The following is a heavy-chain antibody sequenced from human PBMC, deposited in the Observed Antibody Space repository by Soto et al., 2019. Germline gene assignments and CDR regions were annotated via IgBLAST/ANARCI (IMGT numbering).Heavy chain of an antibody. CDR3: TYTVTTNGMDV. CDR1: GLAFSRYA. D-gene: IGHD4-17*01. Sequence: QVQLVESGGGVVQPGRSLRLSCVVSGLAFSRYAMHWVRQAPGQGLDWVALISYDGSNIYYADSVKGRFTISRDNSKNTLYLEMNSLRADDTAVYYCTYTVTTNGMDVWGQGTTVILSS. J-gene: IGHJ6*02. V-gene: IGHV3-30-3*01. CDR2: ISYDGSNI.